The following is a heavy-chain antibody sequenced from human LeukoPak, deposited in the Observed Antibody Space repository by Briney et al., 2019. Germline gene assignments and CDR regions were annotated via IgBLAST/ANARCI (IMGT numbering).Heavy chain of an antibody. V-gene: IGHV4-31*03. CDR2: IYYSGST. D-gene: IGHD5-12*01. CDR1: GGSISSGGYY. Sequence: SQTLSLTCTVSGGSISSGGYYWSWIRQHPGKGVEWIGYIYYSGSTNYNPSLKRRVTISLDTSKSQFSLKLRSVTAADTAVYYCARSGLDSRYYFGMDVWGQGTTVTVSS. CDR3: ARSGLDSRYYFGMDV. J-gene: IGHJ6*02.